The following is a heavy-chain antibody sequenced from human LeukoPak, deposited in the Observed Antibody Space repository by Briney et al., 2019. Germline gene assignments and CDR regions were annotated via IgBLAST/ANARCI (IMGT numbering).Heavy chain of an antibody. CDR2: INWNGGST. J-gene: IGHJ4*02. CDR1: GFTFDDYG. D-gene: IGHD6-13*01. Sequence: GGPLRLSCAASGFTFDDYGMSWVRQAPGKGLEWVSGINWNGGSTGYADSVKGRFTISRDNAKNSLYLQMNSLRAEDTALYYRARGTLKAAATDFDYWGQGTLVTVSS. CDR3: ARGTLKAAATDFDY. V-gene: IGHV3-20*04.